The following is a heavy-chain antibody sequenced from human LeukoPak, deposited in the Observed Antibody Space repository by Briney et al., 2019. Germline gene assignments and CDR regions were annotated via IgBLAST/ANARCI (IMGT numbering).Heavy chain of an antibody. CDR3: ARVGFWSGYYSWFDP. D-gene: IGHD3-3*01. Sequence: SETLSLTCTVSGGSISSYYWSWIRQPPGKGLEWIGYIYYSGSTNYNPSLKSRVTISVDTSKNQFSLKLSSVAAADTAVYHCARVGFWSGYYSWFDPWGQGTLVTVSS. CDR1: GGSISSYY. V-gene: IGHV4-59*01. J-gene: IGHJ5*02. CDR2: IYYSGST.